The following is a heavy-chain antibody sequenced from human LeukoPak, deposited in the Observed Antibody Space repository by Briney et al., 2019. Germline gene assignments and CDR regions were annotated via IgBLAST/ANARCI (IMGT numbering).Heavy chain of an antibody. J-gene: IGHJ4*02. CDR3: AKSPYSSSSFDY. D-gene: IGHD6-6*01. Sequence: PGGSPRLSCADSGFTFSSYSMNWVRQAPGKGLEWVSYISRSSSTIYYADSVKGRFTISRDNAKNSLDLQMNSLRAEDTAVYYCAKSPYSSSSFDYWGQGTLVTVSP. V-gene: IGHV3-48*01. CDR2: ISRSSSTI. CDR1: GFTFSSYS.